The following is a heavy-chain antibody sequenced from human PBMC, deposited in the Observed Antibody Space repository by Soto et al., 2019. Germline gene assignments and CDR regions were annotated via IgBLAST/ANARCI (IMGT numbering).Heavy chain of an antibody. D-gene: IGHD2-8*02. CDR2: IKQDASEN. CDR3: GRDSGPRGYDAFDI. J-gene: IGHJ3*02. Sequence: EVQVVESGGGLVQPGGSLRLSCAASGFTFSNYWMTWVRQAPGKGLEWVANIKQDASENFYVDSVKDRFTISRDNAKNSLYLQMNSLRVEDTAVYYCGRDSGPRGYDAFDIWGQGTMVTVSS. V-gene: IGHV3-7*04. CDR1: GFTFSNYW.